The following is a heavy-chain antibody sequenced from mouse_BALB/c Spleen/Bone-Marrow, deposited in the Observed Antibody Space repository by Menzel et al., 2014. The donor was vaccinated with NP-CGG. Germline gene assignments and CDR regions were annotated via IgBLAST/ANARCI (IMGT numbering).Heavy chain of an antibody. D-gene: IGHD1-2*01. V-gene: IGHV14-3*02. Sequence: EVQLHQSGAELVKPGASVKLSCTASGFNIKDTYMHWVKQRPEQGLEWIGRIDPANGNTKYDPKFQGKATITADTSSNTAYLQLSSLTSEDTAVYYCARGGTTATWYFDVWGAGTTVTVSS. CDR1: GFNIKDTY. J-gene: IGHJ1*01. CDR3: ARGGTTATWYFDV. CDR2: IDPANGNT.